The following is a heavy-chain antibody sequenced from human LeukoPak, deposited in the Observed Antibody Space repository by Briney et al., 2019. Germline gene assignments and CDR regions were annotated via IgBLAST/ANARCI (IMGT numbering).Heavy chain of an antibody. CDR3: ARGYGDYVNAFDI. CDR2: IYHSGST. J-gene: IGHJ3*02. Sequence: PSETLSLTCAVSGGSISSGGYSWSWIRKPPGKGLEWIGYIYHSGSTYYNPSLKSRVTISVDRSKNQFSLKLSSVTAADTAVYYCARGYGDYVNAFDIWGQGTMVIVSS. CDR1: GGSISSGGYS. D-gene: IGHD4-17*01. V-gene: IGHV4-30-2*01.